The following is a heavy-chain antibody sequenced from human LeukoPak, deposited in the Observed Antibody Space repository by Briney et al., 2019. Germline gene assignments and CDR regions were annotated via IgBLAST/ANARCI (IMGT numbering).Heavy chain of an antibody. J-gene: IGHJ4*02. Sequence: SVKVSCKASGGAFSSYGFSWVQQAPGQGLEWMGRIIPIPGITNYAQFQGRVTITADKSTSAVYMELNSLRSEDTAVYYCARGRGGYNPVYFDYWGQGTLVTVSS. CDR3: ARGRGGYNPVYFDY. CDR2: IIPIPGIT. CDR1: GGAFSSYG. V-gene: IGHV1-69*04. D-gene: IGHD5-24*01.